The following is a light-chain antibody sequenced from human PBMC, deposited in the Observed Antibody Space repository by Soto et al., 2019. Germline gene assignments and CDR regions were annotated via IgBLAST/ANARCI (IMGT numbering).Light chain of an antibody. J-gene: IGKJ1*01. V-gene: IGKV3-20*01. CDR3: QQYGNSLRT. CDR1: QSVTNNY. Sequence: EIVLTQSPDTLSLSPGERATLSCRASQSVTNNYLAWYQQKPGQSPRLLIYGASSRATGIPDRFSGSGSGTDFTLTISRLEPEDFAVYFCQQYGNSLRTFGQGTQVEIK. CDR2: GAS.